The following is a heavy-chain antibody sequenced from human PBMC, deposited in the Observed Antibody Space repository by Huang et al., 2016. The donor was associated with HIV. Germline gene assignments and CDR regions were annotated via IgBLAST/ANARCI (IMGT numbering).Heavy chain of an antibody. CDR1: GFPFNNHA. CDR2: ISNDGSNN. D-gene: IGHD5-18*01. CDR3: ARAKDTWDAYDI. V-gene: IGHV3-30-3*01. J-gene: IGHJ3*02. Sequence: QVQLVESGGGVVQPGRSLRLSCAASGFPFNNHAMHWVRQAPGNGLEWVAVISNDGSNNYYADSVKGRFTISRDSSKSTLFLHMTSLRTEDTAVYYCARAKDTWDAYDIWGQGTMVIVSS.